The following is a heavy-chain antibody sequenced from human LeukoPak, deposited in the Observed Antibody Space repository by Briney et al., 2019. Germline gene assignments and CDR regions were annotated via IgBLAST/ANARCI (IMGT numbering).Heavy chain of an antibody. CDR1: GYTFTSYD. CDR3: AREHTVVGEWDY. J-gene: IGHJ4*02. Sequence: ASVKVSCKASGYTFTSYDINWVRQATGQGLEWMGWMNPNSGNTGYAQKFQGRVTMTRDTSTSTVYMELSSLRSEDTAVYYCAREHTVVGEWDYWGQGTLVTVSS. V-gene: IGHV1-8*02. CDR2: MNPNSGNT. D-gene: IGHD4-23*01.